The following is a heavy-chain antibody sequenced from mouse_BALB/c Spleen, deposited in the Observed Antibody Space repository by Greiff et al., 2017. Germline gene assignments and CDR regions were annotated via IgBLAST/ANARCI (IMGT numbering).Heavy chain of an antibody. Sequence: QVQLKESGAELAKPGASVKMSCKASGYTFTSYWMHWVKQRPGQGLEWIGYINPSTGYTEYNQKFKDKATLTADKSSSTAYMQLSSLTSEDSAVYYCARYGPGRAWFAYWGQGTLVTVSA. CDR1: GYTFTSYW. CDR3: ARYGPGRAWFAY. CDR2: INPSTGYT. D-gene: IGHD1-1*02. V-gene: IGHV1-7*01. J-gene: IGHJ3*01.